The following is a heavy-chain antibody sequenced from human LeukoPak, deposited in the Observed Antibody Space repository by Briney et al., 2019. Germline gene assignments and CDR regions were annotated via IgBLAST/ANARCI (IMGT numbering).Heavy chain of an antibody. J-gene: IGHJ4*02. Sequence: GGSLRLSCAASQFSFSSYSFNWVRQAPGEGLEWVASINKGATHTYYSDSMMGRFTVSRDDAKNSLFLQMHSLSAEDTAVYYCVRLRRNGDTSGYYYYYDYWGRGTLVTVSP. CDR2: INKGATHT. V-gene: IGHV3-21*06. CDR1: QFSFSSYS. D-gene: IGHD3-22*01. CDR3: VRLRRNGDTSGYYYYYDY.